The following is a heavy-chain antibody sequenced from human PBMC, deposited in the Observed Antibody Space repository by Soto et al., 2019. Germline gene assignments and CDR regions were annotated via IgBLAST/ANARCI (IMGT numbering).Heavy chain of an antibody. CDR1: GYTFTSYG. Sequence: ASVKVSCKASGYTFTSYGISWVRQAPGQGLEWMGWISAYNGNTNYAQKLQGRVTMTTDASTSTAYMELRSLRSDDTAVYYCARIMPNGYHYDSSGYDDAFDIWGQGTTAPV. CDR2: ISAYNGNT. J-gene: IGHJ3*02. V-gene: IGHV1-18*04. D-gene: IGHD3-22*01. CDR3: ARIMPNGYHYDSSGYDDAFDI.